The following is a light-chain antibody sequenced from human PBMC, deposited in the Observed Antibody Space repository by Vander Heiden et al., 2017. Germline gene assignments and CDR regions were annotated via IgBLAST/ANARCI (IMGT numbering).Light chain of an antibody. V-gene: IGKV1-5*03. Sequence: DIQMTQSPATLSASVGDRVTITCRASQSISSWLAWYQQKPGKAPKLLIYKASSLESGVPSRFSGSGSGPEFTLTISSLQPDDFAIYYCQQYHRYSRTFGQGTKVEIK. J-gene: IGKJ1*01. CDR3: QQYHRYSRT. CDR2: KAS. CDR1: QSISSW.